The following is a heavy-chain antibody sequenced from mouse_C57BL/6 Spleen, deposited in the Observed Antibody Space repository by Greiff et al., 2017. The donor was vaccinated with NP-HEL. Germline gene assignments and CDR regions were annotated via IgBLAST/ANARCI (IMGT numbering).Heavy chain of an antibody. Sequence: EVKLVESGGGLVQPGGSLSLSCAASGFTFTDYYMSWVRQPPGKALEWLGFIRNKANGYTTEYSASVKGRFTISRDNSQSILYLQMNALRAEDSATYYCARPTGVYWYFDVWGTGTTVTVSS. CDR1: GFTFTDYY. D-gene: IGHD4-1*02. J-gene: IGHJ1*03. CDR2: IRNKANGYTT. V-gene: IGHV7-3*01. CDR3: ARPTGVYWYFDV.